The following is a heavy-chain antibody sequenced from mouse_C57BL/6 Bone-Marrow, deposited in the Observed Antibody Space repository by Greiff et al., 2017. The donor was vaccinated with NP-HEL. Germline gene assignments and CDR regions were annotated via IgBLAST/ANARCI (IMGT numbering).Heavy chain of an antibody. CDR1: GYTFTDYY. Sequence: EVQLQQSGPELVKPGASVKISCKASGYTFTDYYMNWVQQSHGKSLEWIGDSNPNNGGTSYNQKFKGKATLTVDKSSSTAYMELRSLTSEDSAVYYCARGGYDYAMDYWGQGTSVTVSS. J-gene: IGHJ4*01. V-gene: IGHV1-26*01. D-gene: IGHD2-2*01. CDR3: ARGGYDYAMDY. CDR2: SNPNNGGT.